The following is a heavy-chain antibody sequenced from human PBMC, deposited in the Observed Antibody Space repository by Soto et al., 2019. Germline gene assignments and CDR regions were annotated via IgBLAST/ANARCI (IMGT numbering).Heavy chain of an antibody. J-gene: IGHJ4*02. CDR1: GFTFSSYA. Sequence: PGGSLRLSCAASGFTFSSYAMSWVRQAPGKGLERVTAISGSGGSTYYADTVKGRITNSRDNSKNTMYLQMNSLRAEDTAVYYCAKGLGYCISTSCTGGQFDYWGQGTLVTVSS. D-gene: IGHD2-2*01. CDR2: ISGSGGST. CDR3: AKGLGYCISTSCTGGQFDY. V-gene: IGHV3-23*01.